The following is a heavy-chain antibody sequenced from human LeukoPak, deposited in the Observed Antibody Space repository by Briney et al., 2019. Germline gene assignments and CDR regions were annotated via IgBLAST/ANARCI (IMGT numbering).Heavy chain of an antibody. CDR3: ARGGSYYDY. V-gene: IGHV4-61*01. Sequence: SETLSLTCTVSGGSISSSSYYWSWIRQPPGKGLEWIGYIYYSGSTTYNPSLKSRVTISVDTSKNQFCLKLSSVTAADTAVYYCARGGSYYDYWGQGTLVTVSS. CDR1: GGSISSSSYY. CDR2: IYYSGST. J-gene: IGHJ4*02. D-gene: IGHD1-26*01.